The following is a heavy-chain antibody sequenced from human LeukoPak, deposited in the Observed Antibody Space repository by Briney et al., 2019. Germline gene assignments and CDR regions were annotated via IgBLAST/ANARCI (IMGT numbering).Heavy chain of an antibody. CDR3: ARASGSGYYDY. V-gene: IGHV3-21*01. CDR2: ISSSSSYI. Sequence: GGSLRLSCAASGFPFSSYSMNWVRQAPGKGLEWVSSISSSSSYIYYADSVKGRFTISRDNAKNSLYLQMNSLRAEDTAVYYCARASGSGYYDYWGLGTLVTVSS. CDR1: GFPFSSYS. J-gene: IGHJ4*02. D-gene: IGHD3-3*01.